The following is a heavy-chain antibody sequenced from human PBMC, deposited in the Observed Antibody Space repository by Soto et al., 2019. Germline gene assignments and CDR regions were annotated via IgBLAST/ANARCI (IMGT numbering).Heavy chain of an antibody. Sequence: PVESVKISCNGSGYSFTSYWISWVRQMPGKGLEWMGRIDPSDSYTNYSPSFQGHVTISADKSISTAYLQWSSLRASDTAMYYCASTPRAYYYGMDVWGQGTTVTVS. J-gene: IGHJ6*02. CDR1: GYSFTSYW. V-gene: IGHV5-10-1*01. CDR3: ASTPRAYYYGMDV. CDR2: IDPSDSYT.